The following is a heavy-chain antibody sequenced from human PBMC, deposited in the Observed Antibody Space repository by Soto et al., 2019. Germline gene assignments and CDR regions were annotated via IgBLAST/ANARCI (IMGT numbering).Heavy chain of an antibody. CDR2: INSDGSHT. CDR1: GFTFFAYW. CDR3: AKESDYGDYAGENWCDS. J-gene: IGHJ5*01. V-gene: IGHV3-74*01. D-gene: IGHD4-17*01. Sequence: EVQLVESGGGLVQPGGSLRLSCAASGFTFFAYWIHWVRQVPGKGLVWVSRINSDGSHTSYADSVRGRFTISRDNSKNTVYLQMNSLTAEDTAGYYCAKESDYGDYAGENWCDSWGQGSLVTVSS.